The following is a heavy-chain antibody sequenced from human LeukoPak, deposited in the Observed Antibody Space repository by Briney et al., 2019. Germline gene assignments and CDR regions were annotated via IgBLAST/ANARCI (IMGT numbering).Heavy chain of an antibody. CDR3: ARARGYSYGYSDS. D-gene: IGHD5-18*01. CDR1: GFTFSSYG. J-gene: IGHJ4*02. CDR2: IGSSSSSV. V-gene: IGHV3-48*04. Sequence: GASVKVSCKASGFTFSSYGMNWVRQAPGKGLEWVSYIGSSSSSVYYADSVEGRFTISRDNAKNSLYLQMNSLRAEDTAVYYCARARGYSYGYSDSWGQGTLVTVSS.